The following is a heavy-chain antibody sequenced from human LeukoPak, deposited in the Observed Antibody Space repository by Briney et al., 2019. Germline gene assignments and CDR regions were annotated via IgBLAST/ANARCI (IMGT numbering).Heavy chain of an antibody. V-gene: IGHV4-30-4*08. CDR3: ARVCGGDCYFGDY. Sequence: SETLSLTCTVSGGSINSGDYYWSWIRQPPGKGLEWIGYIYYSGSTYYNPSLKSRVTISVDTSKNQFSLKLSSVTAADTAVYYCARVCGGDCYFGDYWGQGTLVIVSS. CDR1: GGSINSGDYY. D-gene: IGHD2-21*01. CDR2: IYYSGST. J-gene: IGHJ4*02.